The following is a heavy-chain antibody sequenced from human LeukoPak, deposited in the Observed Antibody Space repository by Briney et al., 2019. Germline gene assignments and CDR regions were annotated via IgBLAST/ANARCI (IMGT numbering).Heavy chain of an antibody. Sequence: SETLSLTSTVYGGSISILYWSWDRQPPGKGLEWIGYVYYSGSTTYNPTPKSRGTIAVDASKRQFSRKLSSVTAADTAVYYCARVPGGARGYSYGYGYYYYMDVWGKGTTVTVSS. CDR2: VYYSGST. CDR3: ARVPGGARGYSYGYGYYYYMDV. CDR1: GGSISILY. V-gene: IGHV4-59*11. J-gene: IGHJ6*03. D-gene: IGHD5-18*01.